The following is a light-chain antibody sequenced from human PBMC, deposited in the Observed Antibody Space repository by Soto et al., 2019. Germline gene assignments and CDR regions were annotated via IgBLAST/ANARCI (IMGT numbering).Light chain of an antibody. CDR3: QQSYSAPEDT. CDR2: AAS. V-gene: IGKV1-39*01. CDR1: QSINSY. J-gene: IGKJ2*01. Sequence: DIRMTQSPSSLSASVGDRVTITCRASQSINSYLHWYQQEPGKAPKLLIYAASSLQIGVPSRFSGSGSGTDFTLTIDNLHPEDLATYNCQQSYSAPEDTVGQGTKLEIK.